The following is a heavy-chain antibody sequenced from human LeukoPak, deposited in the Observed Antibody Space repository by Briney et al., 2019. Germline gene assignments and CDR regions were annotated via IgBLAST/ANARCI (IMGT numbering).Heavy chain of an antibody. CDR2: IYYSGST. Sequence: SQTLSLTCTVSGGSISSGGYYWSWIRQHPGKGLEWIGYIYYSGSTYYNLSLKSRVTISVDTSKNQFSLKLSSVTAADTAVYCCARDSRIAAPLWGQGTLVTVSS. V-gene: IGHV4-31*03. J-gene: IGHJ4*02. CDR1: GGSISSGGYY. CDR3: ARDSRIAAPL. D-gene: IGHD6-6*01.